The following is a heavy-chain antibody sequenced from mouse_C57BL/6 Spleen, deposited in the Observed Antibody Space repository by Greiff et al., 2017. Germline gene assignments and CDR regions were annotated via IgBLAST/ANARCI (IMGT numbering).Heavy chain of an antibody. CDR3: ARDDPLYDGYYVAWFAY. CDR2: ISDGGSYT. Sequence: EVMLVESGGGLVKPGGSLKLSCAASGFTFSSYAMSWVRQTPEKRLEWVATISDGGSYTYYPANVKGRFTISRDNAKNNLYLQMSHLKSEDTAMYYCARDDPLYDGYYVAWFAYWGQGTLVTVSA. V-gene: IGHV5-4*01. CDR1: GFTFSSYA. D-gene: IGHD2-3*01. J-gene: IGHJ3*01.